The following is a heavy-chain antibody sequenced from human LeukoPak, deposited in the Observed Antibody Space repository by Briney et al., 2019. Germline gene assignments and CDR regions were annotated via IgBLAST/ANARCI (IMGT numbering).Heavy chain of an antibody. CDR2: IYTSGST. V-gene: IGHV4-61*02. D-gene: IGHD2-15*01. J-gene: IGHJ6*02. CDR1: GGSISSGSWY. Sequence: SQTLSLTCTVSGGSISSGSWYWNWIRQPAGKGLEWIGRIYTSGSTNYNPSLKSRVTISVDTSKNQFSLKLSSVTAADTAVYYCARGADIVAPWRSRYGMDVWGQGTTVTVSS. CDR3: ARGADIVAPWRSRYGMDV.